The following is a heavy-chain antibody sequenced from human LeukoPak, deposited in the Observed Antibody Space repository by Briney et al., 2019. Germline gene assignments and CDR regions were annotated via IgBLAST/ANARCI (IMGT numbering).Heavy chain of an antibody. Sequence: SETLSLTCTVSGGSISSSGYYWSWIRQPPGKGLEWIGEINHSGSTNYNPSLKSRVTISVDTSKNQFSLKLSSVTAADTAVYYCARGRERLGDRARYFQHWGQGTLVTVSS. J-gene: IGHJ1*01. CDR2: INHSGST. CDR1: GGSISSSGYY. D-gene: IGHD3-16*01. CDR3: ARGRERLGDRARYFQH. V-gene: IGHV4-39*07.